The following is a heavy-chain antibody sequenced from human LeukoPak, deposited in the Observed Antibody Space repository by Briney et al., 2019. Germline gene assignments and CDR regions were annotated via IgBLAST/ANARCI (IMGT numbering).Heavy chain of an antibody. Sequence: ASVKVSCKASGGTFSSYAISWVRQAPGQGLEWMGRIIPILGIANYAQKFQGRVTITADKSTSTAYMELSSLRSEDTAVYYCASRGMGFDYGDQEYFQHWGQGTLVTVSS. CDR1: GGTFSSYA. V-gene: IGHV1-69*04. J-gene: IGHJ1*01. D-gene: IGHD4-17*01. CDR2: IIPILGIA. CDR3: ASRGMGFDYGDQEYFQH.